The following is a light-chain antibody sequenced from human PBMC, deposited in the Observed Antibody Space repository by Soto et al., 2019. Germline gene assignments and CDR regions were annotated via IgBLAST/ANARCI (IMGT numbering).Light chain of an antibody. CDR1: QGVSSN. Sequence: EIVMTQSPATLSVSPGERATLSCRASQGVSSNLAWYQQKPGQAPRLLIYGASTSATGIPARFSGSGSRTVFTLTNSGLRSEDCAVYYCQQYIDWPPYTCGQGPKLEIK. CDR3: QQYIDWPPYT. CDR2: GAS. V-gene: IGKV3-15*01. J-gene: IGKJ2*01.